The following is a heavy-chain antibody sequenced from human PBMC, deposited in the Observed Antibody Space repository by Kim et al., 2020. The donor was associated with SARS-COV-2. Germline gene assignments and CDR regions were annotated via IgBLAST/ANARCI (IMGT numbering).Heavy chain of an antibody. CDR2: T. J-gene: IGHJ4*02. V-gene: IGHV1-46*01. D-gene: IGHD6-13*01. Sequence: TSDAQRFQGTVTMTRDTSTSRVYMGLSSLRSEDTAVYYCARAYSSSWIDYWGQGTLVTVSS. CDR3: ARAYSSSWIDY.